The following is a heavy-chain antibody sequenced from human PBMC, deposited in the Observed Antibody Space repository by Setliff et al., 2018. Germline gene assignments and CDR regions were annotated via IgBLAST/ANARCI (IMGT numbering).Heavy chain of an antibody. V-gene: IGHV1-2*02. CDR3: ATFVVVTTSVY. CDR1: GYRLTGYY. Sequence: ASVKVSCKASGYRLTGYYIHWVRQAPGQGPEWMGWINPNSGGTNYAEKFQGRVTLTRDPSISTAYMELSRLRSDDTAVYYCATFVVVTTSVYWGQGTMVTVSS. D-gene: IGHD2-21*02. J-gene: IGHJ4*01. CDR2: INPNSGGT.